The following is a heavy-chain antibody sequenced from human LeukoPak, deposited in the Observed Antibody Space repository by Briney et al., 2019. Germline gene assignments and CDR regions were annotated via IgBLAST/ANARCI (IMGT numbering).Heavy chain of an antibody. V-gene: IGHV3-30*04. CDR2: ISYDGSNK. J-gene: IGHJ4*02. D-gene: IGHD6-6*01. CDR3: YTYSSSSPYFDY. CDR1: GFTFSSYA. Sequence: PGGSLRLSCAASGFTFSSYAMHWVRQAPGKGLEWVAVISYDGSNKYYADSVKGRFTISRDNSKNTLYPQMNSLRAEDTAVYYCYTYSSSSPYFDYWGQGTLVTVSS.